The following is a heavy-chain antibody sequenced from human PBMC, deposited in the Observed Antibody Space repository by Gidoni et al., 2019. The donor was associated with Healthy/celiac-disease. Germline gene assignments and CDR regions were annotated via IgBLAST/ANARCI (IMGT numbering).Heavy chain of an antibody. CDR2: IYYSGST. Sequence: QVQLQESGPGLVKPSQTLSLTCTVSGGSISSGGYYWSWIRQHPGKGLEWIGYIYYSGSTYYNPSLKSRVTISVDTSKNQFSLKLSSVTAADTAVYYCARDGFRHYYDSSGPVVDAFDIWGQGTMVTVSS. D-gene: IGHD3-22*01. CDR1: GGSISSGGYY. V-gene: IGHV4-31*03. CDR3: ARDGFRHYYDSSGPVVDAFDI. J-gene: IGHJ3*02.